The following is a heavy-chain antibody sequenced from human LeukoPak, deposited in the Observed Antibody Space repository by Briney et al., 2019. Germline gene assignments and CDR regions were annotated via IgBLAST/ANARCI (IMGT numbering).Heavy chain of an antibody. Sequence: SETLSLTCTVSGYSISSGYYWGWIRQPPGKGLEWIGSIYHSGSTYYNPSLKSRVTISVDTSKNQFSLKLSSVTAADTAVYYCARALSDWAQGTLVTVSS. CDR2: IYHSGST. CDR3: ARALSD. D-gene: IGHD1-26*01. CDR1: GYSISSGYY. V-gene: IGHV4-38-2*02. J-gene: IGHJ4*02.